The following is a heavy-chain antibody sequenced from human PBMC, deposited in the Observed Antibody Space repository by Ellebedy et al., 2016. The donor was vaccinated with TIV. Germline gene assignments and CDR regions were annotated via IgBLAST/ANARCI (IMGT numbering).Heavy chain of an antibody. Sequence: MPSETLSLTCTVYGGSISSYYCLCIRQPTGQGLEWIGYIYYSGSTYYNPSLKSRVTIAVDTSKNQFSLKLSSVTAADTAVYYCARAWAYCGGDCLTFDYWGQGTLVTVSS. D-gene: IGHD2-21*02. CDR1: GGSISSYY. V-gene: IGHV4-59*01. CDR3: ARAWAYCGGDCLTFDY. CDR2: IYYSGST. J-gene: IGHJ4*02.